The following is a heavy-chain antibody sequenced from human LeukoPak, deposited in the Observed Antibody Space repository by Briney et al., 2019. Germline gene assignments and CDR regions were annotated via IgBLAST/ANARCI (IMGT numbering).Heavy chain of an antibody. Sequence: SGPVLVKPTEPLTLICTVSGFSLSNARMGVSWIRQPPGKALEWLAHIFSNDEKSYSTSLKSRLTISKDTSKSQVVLTMTNMDPVDTATYYCARISGPMIVDYWGQGTLVTVSS. J-gene: IGHJ4*02. CDR1: GFSLSNARMG. V-gene: IGHV2-26*01. CDR3: ARISGPMIVDY. CDR2: IFSNDEK. D-gene: IGHD3-22*01.